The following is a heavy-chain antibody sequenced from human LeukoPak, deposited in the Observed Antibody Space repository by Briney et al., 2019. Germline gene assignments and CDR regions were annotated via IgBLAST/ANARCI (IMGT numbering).Heavy chain of an antibody. CDR2: ISGSGGST. D-gene: IGHD3-10*01. V-gene: IGHV3-23*01. CDR3: AKDMVRGVISPRYFDY. Sequence: PRGSLRLSCAASGFTFSSYAMSWVRQAPGKGLEWVSAISGSGGSTYYADSVKGRFTISRDNSKNTLYLQMNSLRAEDTAVYYCAKDMVRGVISPRYFDYWGQGTLVTVSS. CDR1: GFTFSSYA. J-gene: IGHJ4*02.